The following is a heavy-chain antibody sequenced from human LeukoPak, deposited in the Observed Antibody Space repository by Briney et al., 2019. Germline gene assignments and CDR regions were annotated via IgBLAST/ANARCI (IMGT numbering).Heavy chain of an antibody. CDR2: IYYSGST. CDR1: GGSIGSYY. D-gene: IGHD1-7*01. Sequence: SWETVSLTCTVSGGSIGSYYWSWIRQPPGKGLEWIGYIYYSGSTNYNPSLKSRVTISVDTSKNQFSLKLSSVTAADTAVYYCARGAKLPRWFDPWGQGTLVTVSS. V-gene: IGHV4-59*01. J-gene: IGHJ5*02. CDR3: ARGAKLPRWFDP.